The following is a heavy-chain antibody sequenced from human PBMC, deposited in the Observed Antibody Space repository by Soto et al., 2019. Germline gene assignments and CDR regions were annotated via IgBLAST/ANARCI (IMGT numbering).Heavy chain of an antibody. CDR3: ARTGLTYSSSSLYYYYYGMDV. CDR2: IKQDGSEK. J-gene: IGHJ6*02. V-gene: IGHV3-7*01. D-gene: IGHD6-6*01. Sequence: PGGSLRLSCAASGFTFSSYWMSWVRQAPGKGLEWVANIKQDGSEKYYVDSVKGRFTISRDNAKNSLYLQMNSLRAEDTAVYYCARTGLTYSSSSLYYYYYGMDVWGQGTTVTVS. CDR1: GFTFSSYW.